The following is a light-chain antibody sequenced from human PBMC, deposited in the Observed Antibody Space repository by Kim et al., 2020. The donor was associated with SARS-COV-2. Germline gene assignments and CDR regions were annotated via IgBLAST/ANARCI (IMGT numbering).Light chain of an antibody. V-gene: IGLV2-8*01. CDR3: SSYAGTNNYVV. CDR1: SSDVGDSNY. Sequence: QSVIISCTGTSSDVGDSNYISWYQQHPGQAPTLMIYDVSKRPSGVPDRFACSKSGNTASLTVSGLQAEDEAYYYCSSYAGTNNYVVFGGGTQLTV. J-gene: IGLJ2*01. CDR2: DVS.